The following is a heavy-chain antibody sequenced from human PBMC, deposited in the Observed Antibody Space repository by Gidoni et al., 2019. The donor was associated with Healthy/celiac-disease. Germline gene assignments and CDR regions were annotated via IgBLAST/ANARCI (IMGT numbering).Heavy chain of an antibody. CDR3: ARDSIGDCCPG. CDR1: GFTFSSYA. CDR2: ISYDGSNK. Sequence: QVQLVESGGGVVQPGRSLRLSCAASGFTFSSYAMHWVRQAPGKGLEWVAVISYDGSNKYYADSVKGRFTISRDNSKNTLYLQMNSLRAEDTAVYYCARDSIGDCCPGWGQGTMVTVSS. J-gene: IGHJ3*01. V-gene: IGHV3-30-3*01. D-gene: IGHD2-21*01.